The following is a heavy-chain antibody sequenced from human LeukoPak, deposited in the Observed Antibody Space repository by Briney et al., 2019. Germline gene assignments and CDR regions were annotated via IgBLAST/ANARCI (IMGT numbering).Heavy chain of an antibody. D-gene: IGHD1-1*01. CDR2: IKQDGSEK. J-gene: IGHJ6*03. V-gene: IGHV3-7*01. CDR3: ARGVGTGYYYYMDV. Sequence: GSLRLSCAASGFTFSSYWMSWVRPAPGKRLEGVANIKQDGSEKYYVDSVKGRFTIYRDNAKNSLYLQMNSLRAEDTAVYYCARGVGTGYYYYMDVWGKGTTVTVSS. CDR1: GFTFSSYW.